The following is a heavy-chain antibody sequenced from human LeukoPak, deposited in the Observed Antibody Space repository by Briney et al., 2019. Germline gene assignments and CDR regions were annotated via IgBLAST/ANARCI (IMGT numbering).Heavy chain of an antibody. Sequence: ASVKASCKASGYTFTDYHIHWVRQVPGQGLEWIGRINPKSGGTDYSQSFQGRVTMTSDTSISAAYLELSRLKSDDTAIYYCARETMMEGKYSDHWGQGTLVTVSS. D-gene: IGHD3-22*01. CDR3: ARETMMEGKYSDH. V-gene: IGHV1-2*06. J-gene: IGHJ4*02. CDR1: GYTFTDYH. CDR2: INPKSGGT.